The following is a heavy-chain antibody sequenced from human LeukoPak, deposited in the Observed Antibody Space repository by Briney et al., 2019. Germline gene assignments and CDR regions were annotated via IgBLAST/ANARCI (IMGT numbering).Heavy chain of an antibody. D-gene: IGHD1-14*01. CDR2: VSHDGSKK. V-gene: IGHV3-30*18. CDR1: GFIFSRYG. CDR3: AKERYMLDY. J-gene: IGHJ4*02. Sequence: GGSLRLSCEASGFIFSRYGMHWVRQAPGKGLEWVALVSHDGSKKYCADSVKGRFTISRDNPKNTLYLQMNSLRPEGTAVYFCAKERYMLDYWGQGTLVTVSS.